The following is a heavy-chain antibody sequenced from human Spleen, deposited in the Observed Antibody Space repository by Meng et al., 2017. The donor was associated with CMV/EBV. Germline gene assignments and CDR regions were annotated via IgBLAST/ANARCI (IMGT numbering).Heavy chain of an antibody. D-gene: IGHD2-15*01. V-gene: IGHV1-69*02. J-gene: IGHJ4*02. CDR1: GGTISNYT. CDR3: ARIGGSRDD. Sequence: KVSCRASGGTISNYTINWVRQAPGQGLEWMGRIILILGIANYAQKFQGRATFIADKFTNTAYMELNSLRSEDTAVYYCARIGGSRDDWGQGTLVTVSS. CDR2: IILILGIA.